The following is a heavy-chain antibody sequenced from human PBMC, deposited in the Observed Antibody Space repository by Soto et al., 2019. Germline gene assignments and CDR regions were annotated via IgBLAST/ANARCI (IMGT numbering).Heavy chain of an antibody. CDR3: ARGSGFQAGVHGY. CDR2: INSDGTAT. Sequence: GGSLRLSCAASGFSFSSYWMHWVRQVPGRGLVWVSGINSDGTATKYADSVKGRFAISRDNANNTLHLQMSSLRAEDTAVYYCARGSGFQAGVHGYWGQGTLVTVSS. CDR1: GFSFSSYW. J-gene: IGHJ4*02. D-gene: IGHD6-25*01. V-gene: IGHV3-74*03.